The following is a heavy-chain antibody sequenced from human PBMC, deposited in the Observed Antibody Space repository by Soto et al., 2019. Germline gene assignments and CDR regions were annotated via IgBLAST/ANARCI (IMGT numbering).Heavy chain of an antibody. CDR3: AGGDAWGILFAH. Sequence: QVQLQESGPGLVKPSQTLSLSCTVSGGSINSGGYYWSWIRQVPGKGLEWIGYIYYSGTTYYNPSLKSRVAISLDTPENQFSLKLKSVTAADTAVYYCAGGDAWGILFAHWGQGTPVTVSS. J-gene: IGHJ4*02. CDR1: GGSINSGGYY. V-gene: IGHV4-31*03. D-gene: IGHD7-27*01. CDR2: IYYSGTT.